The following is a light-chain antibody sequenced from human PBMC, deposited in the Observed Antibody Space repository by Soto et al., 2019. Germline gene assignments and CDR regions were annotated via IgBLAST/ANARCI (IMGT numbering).Light chain of an antibody. CDR2: QDS. CDR3: QAWDISSVV. V-gene: IGLV3-1*01. CDR1: RLGEKY. J-gene: IGLJ2*01. Sequence: SYELTQPPSVSVSPGQTASITCSGDRLGEKYACWYQQKPGQSPVLVMYQDSQRPSGIPERFSGSKSGHTATLTISGTQAMDEADYYCQAWDISSVVFGGGTKVTVL.